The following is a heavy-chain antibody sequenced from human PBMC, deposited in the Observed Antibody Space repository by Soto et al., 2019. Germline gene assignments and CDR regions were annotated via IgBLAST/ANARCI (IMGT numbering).Heavy chain of an antibody. V-gene: IGHV4-31*03. Sequence: SETLSLTCTVSGGSISSGGYYWSWIRQHPGKGLEWIGYIYYSGSTYYNPSLKSRVTISVDTSKNQFSLKLSSVTAADTAVYYCARVKRSEAGKELVSYYYYYMDVWGKGTTVTVSS. D-gene: IGHD6-13*01. CDR3: ARVKRSEAGKELVSYYYYYMDV. CDR1: GGSISSGGYY. CDR2: IYYSGST. J-gene: IGHJ6*03.